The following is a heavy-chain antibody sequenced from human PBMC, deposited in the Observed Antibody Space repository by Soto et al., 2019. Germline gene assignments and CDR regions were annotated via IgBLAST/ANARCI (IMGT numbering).Heavy chain of an antibody. J-gene: IGHJ4*02. CDR1: GYTFSDYY. CDR2: IDTSGTKI. D-gene: IGHD3-3*01. CDR3: ASHYDMWSGYLSPVDY. V-gene: IGHV3-11*01. Sequence: QVQLVESGGDLVKPGGSLRLSGAASGYTFSDYYMSWIRQAPGKGLEWISYIDTSGTKIYYADSVKGRFTITRDNAKNSLYLEMNRLRDEDTAVYYCASHYDMWSGYLSPVDYWGQGTLVTVSS.